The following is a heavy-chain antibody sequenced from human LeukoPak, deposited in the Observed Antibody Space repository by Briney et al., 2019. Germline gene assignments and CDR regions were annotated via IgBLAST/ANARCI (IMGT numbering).Heavy chain of an antibody. CDR3: AKDKDTPATAQPQRGYFES. D-gene: IGHD2-21*02. J-gene: IGHJ4*02. V-gene: IGHV3-33*06. CDR1: GFPFSGSG. Sequence: GGSLRLSCAASGFPFSGSGMHWVRQAPGKGLEWVAVVWYDGSHQYYADSVKGRFTISRDNSRNTVDLQMNSLRVEDTAVYFCAKDKDTPATAQPQRGYFESWGQGTLVTVSS. CDR2: VWYDGSHQ.